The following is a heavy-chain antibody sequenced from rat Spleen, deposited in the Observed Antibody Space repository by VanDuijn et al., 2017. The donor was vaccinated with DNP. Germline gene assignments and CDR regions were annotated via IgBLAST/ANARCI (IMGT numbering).Heavy chain of an antibody. Sequence: EVQLVESGGGLVQPGRSLKLSCAASGFTFSDYGMAWVRQAPMRSLEWVATISTSGSRTYYPDSVKGRFTISRDNAISTLYLQMDSLRSEETATYYCARQGNNFGYFDYWGQGVMVTVSS. CDR2: ISTSGSRT. J-gene: IGHJ2*01. D-gene: IGHD1-10*01. V-gene: IGHV5S11*01. CDR3: ARQGNNFGYFDY. CDR1: GFTFSDYG.